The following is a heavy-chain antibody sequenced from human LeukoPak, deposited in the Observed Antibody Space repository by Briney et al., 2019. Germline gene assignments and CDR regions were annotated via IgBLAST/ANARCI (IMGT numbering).Heavy chain of an antibody. CDR3: ATEYYGAYNF. V-gene: IGHV3-15*01. Sequence: GGSLRLSCSASRFTFNNAWMSWVRQAPGKGLEWVGRIKSKSDGGTTDYAAPVEGRFTISRDDPKNTLYLQMNSLKTEDTAVYFCATEYYGAYNFWGQGTLVTVSS. CDR1: RFTFNNAW. J-gene: IGHJ4*02. D-gene: IGHD4-17*01. CDR2: IKSKSDGGTT.